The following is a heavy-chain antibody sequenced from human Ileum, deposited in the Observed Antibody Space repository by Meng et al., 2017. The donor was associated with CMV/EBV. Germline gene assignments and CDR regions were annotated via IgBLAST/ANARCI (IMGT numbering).Heavy chain of an antibody. V-gene: IGHV3-7*01. CDR1: GFTFSNYW. Sequence: LSCAASGFTFSNYWMSWVRQAPGKGLEWVANIKQDGSERYYVDSVKGRFTISRDNAKNSLYLQMNSLRAEDTAVYYCARDASGSSFDYWGQGTLVTVSS. J-gene: IGHJ4*02. CDR3: ARDASGSSFDY. CDR2: IKQDGSER. D-gene: IGHD1-26*01.